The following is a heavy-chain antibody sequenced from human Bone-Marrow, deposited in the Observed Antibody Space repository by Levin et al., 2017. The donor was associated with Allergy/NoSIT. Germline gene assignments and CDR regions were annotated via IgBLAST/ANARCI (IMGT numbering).Heavy chain of an antibody. CDR3: ARDLISSEGFFDL. D-gene: IGHD2-21*01. V-gene: IGHV3-30*03. Sequence: GESLKISCAASGFSFSSDGMHWVRQAPGKGPEWVAQILYDGSEKYYAESVKGRFIISRDNSKNTLHLQMNSLRPEDTAVYYCARDLISSEGFFDLWGRGTLVTVSS. CDR2: ILYDGSEK. CDR1: GFSFSSDG. J-gene: IGHJ2*01.